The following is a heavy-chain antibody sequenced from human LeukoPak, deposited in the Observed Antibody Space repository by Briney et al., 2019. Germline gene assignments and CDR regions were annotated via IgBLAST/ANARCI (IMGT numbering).Heavy chain of an antibody. CDR2: INSDGSTT. D-gene: IGHD5-18*01. CDR3: AKDGGRGYSYGYYYYYYMDV. CDR1: GFTFSSYW. J-gene: IGHJ6*03. V-gene: IGHV3-74*01. Sequence: GRSLRLSCAPSGFTFSSYWVHWVRQAPGKGLVWVSRINSDGSTTTYADSVKGRFTISRDNAKNSLYLQKNSLRAEDAALYYCAKDGGRGYSYGYYYYYYMDVWGKGTTVTISS.